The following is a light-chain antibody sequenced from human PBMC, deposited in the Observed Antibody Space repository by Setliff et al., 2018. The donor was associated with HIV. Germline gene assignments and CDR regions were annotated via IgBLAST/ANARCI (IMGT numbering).Light chain of an antibody. V-gene: IGLV2-14*03. J-gene: IGLJ1*01. CDR1: STDVGRYIF. CDR2: DVS. Sequence: QSALTQTASVSGSPGQSITISCTGSSTDVGRYIFVSWYQQHPGKTPRLMIFDVSSRPSGVSNRFSGSKSGSTASLTISGLQPEDEADYYCSSYTSSSTRVFGTGTKVTVL. CDR3: SSYTSSSTRV.